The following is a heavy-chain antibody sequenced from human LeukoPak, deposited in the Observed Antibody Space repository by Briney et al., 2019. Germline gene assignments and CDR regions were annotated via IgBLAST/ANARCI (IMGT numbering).Heavy chain of an antibody. CDR3: ARHDSKITTFGVLIVFFDF. Sequence: ASETLSLTCTVSGGSISSYNYYWGWIRQPPGKGLKWIGSVYYTGTTYYNPSLKSRVTMSVDTSKDQFSLKLSSVTAADTAVYYCARHDSKITTFGVLIVFFDFWGPGMLVTVSS. CDR2: VYYTGTT. J-gene: IGHJ4*02. CDR1: GGSISSYNYY. V-gene: IGHV4-39*01. D-gene: IGHD3-3*01.